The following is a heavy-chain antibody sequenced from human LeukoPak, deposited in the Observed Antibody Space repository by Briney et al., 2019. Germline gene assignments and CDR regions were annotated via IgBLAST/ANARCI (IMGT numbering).Heavy chain of an antibody. D-gene: IGHD3-22*01. Sequence: GESLKISWKGSGYIFTSYWIGRVRQLPGKGVGWMGNIYPGDSDTRYSPSFQGQVTISADKAISTAYLEWSSLKASDTAMYYCATYYESSGYYFDYWGQGTLVTVSS. CDR3: ATYYESSGYYFDY. J-gene: IGHJ4*02. CDR1: GYIFTSYW. CDR2: IYPGDSDT. V-gene: IGHV5-51*01.